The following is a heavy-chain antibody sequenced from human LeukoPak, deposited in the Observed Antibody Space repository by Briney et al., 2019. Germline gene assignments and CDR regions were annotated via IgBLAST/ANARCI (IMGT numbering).Heavy chain of an antibody. J-gene: IGHJ6*03. V-gene: IGHV4-34*01. CDR3: ARPYRPYYYYYMDV. CDR2: INHSGST. CDR1: GGSLSDYY. Sequence: PSETLSLTCAVYGGSLSDYYWSWIRQPPGKGLEWIGEINHSGSTNYNPSLKSRVTISVDTSKNQFSLKLSSVTAADTAVYYCARPYRPYYYYYMDVWGKGTTVTISS. D-gene: IGHD4-11*01.